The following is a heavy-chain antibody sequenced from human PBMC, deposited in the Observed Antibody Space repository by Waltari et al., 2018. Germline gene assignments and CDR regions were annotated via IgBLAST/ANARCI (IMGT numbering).Heavy chain of an antibody. Sequence: QVRLQQWGTGLLKPSETLSLTCAVYGESFSGLYWSWIRQPPGKGLEWIGENYHDGSTNYNPSLKGRVTMSVDTSKNQFSLNLRSVTAADTAVYYCARAPFGGYDYVGGTYRYFYYYMDVWGKGTTVAVSS. CDR2: NYHDGST. D-gene: IGHD3-16*02. J-gene: IGHJ6*03. CDR1: GESFSGLY. V-gene: IGHV4-34*01. CDR3: ARAPFGGYDYVGGTYRYFYYYMDV.